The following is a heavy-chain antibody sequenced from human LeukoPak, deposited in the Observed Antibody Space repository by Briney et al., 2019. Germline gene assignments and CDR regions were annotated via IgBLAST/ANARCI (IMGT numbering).Heavy chain of an antibody. CDR2: INPNSGGT. CDR1: GYTFTGYY. D-gene: IGHD3-22*01. CDR3: ARDWYDSSGYATLSDY. J-gene: IGHJ4*02. Sequence: ASVKVSCKASGYTFTGYYMHWVRQAPGQGLEWMGWINPNSGGTNYAQKFQGRVTMTRDTSISTAYMKLSRLRSDDTAVYYCARDWYDSSGYATLSDYWGQGTLVTVSS. V-gene: IGHV1-2*02.